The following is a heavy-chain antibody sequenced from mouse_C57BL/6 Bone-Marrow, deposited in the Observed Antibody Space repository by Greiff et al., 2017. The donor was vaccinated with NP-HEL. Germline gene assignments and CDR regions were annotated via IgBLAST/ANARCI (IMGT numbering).Heavy chain of an antibody. D-gene: IGHD2-4*01. V-gene: IGHV1-26*01. J-gene: IGHJ3*01. CDR3: ASGDYDGFAY. CDR1: GYTFTDYY. CDR2: INPNNGGT. Sequence: VQLKESGPELVKPGASVKISCKASGYTFTDYYMNWVKQSHGKSLEWIGDINPNNGGTSYNQKFKGKATLTVDKSSSTAYMELRSLTSEDSAVYYCASGDYDGFAYWGQGTLVTVSA.